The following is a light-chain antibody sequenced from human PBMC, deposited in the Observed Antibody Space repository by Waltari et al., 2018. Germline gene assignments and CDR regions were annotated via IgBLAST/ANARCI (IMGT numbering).Light chain of an antibody. Sequence: QSVLTQPPSASGTPGQRVTVSCSGRSPNIGGHYLSWFQQLPGTAPKVLIYSDNPRPSGIPDRFSGSKSGTSASLAISGLRSEDEADYYCAAWDDSLSGRVFGGGTKLTVL. CDR3: AAWDDSLSGRV. J-gene: IGLJ3*02. V-gene: IGLV1-47*01. CDR2: SDN. CDR1: SPNIGGHY.